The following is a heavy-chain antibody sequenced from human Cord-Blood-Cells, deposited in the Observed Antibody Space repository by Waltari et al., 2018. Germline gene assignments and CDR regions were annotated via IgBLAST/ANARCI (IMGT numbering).Heavy chain of an antibody. CDR3: ESSYWDGSGSYYYYYYGMDV. CDR1: GFTFSSYW. Sequence: EVQLVESGGDLVQPGGSLRLSCAASGFTFSSYWMSWVRQAPGKGLEWVANIKQDGSGRYCGGSGKGRFTISRDNAKNALDLQMNSLRAEDTAVYYCESSYWDGSGSYYYYYYGMDVWGQGTTVTVSS. J-gene: IGHJ6*02. D-gene: IGHD3-10*01. V-gene: IGHV3-7*01. CDR2: IKQDGSGR.